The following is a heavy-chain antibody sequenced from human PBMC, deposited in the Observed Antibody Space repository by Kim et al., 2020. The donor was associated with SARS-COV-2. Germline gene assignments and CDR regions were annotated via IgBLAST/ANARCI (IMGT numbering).Heavy chain of an antibody. CDR1: GFTFTNHG. CDR2: IRGSGAST. D-gene: IGHD3-10*02. Sequence: GGSLRLSSAASGFTFTNHGMSWVRQPPGKGLEWVASIRGSGASTHYADSVRGQFTISRDNSKNTLYLQIDNLRAEDTAVYYCTRRQCSSTCRGFDYWGQG. V-gene: IGHV3-23*01. J-gene: IGHJ4*02. CDR3: TRRQCSSTCRGFDY.